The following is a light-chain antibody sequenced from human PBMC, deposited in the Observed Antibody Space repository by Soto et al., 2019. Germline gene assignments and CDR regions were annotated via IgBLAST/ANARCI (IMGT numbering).Light chain of an antibody. J-gene: IGLJ2*01. CDR3: SSYTSSSTVV. CDR2: DVS. Sequence: QSVLTQPASVSGSPGQSITISCTGTSSDVSGYNYVSWYQQHPGKAPKLMIYDVSYRPSGVSNRFSGSKSGNTASLTISGLQAEDEADYYCSSYTSSSTVVFGGGTKLTVL. CDR1: SSDVSGYNY. V-gene: IGLV2-14*01.